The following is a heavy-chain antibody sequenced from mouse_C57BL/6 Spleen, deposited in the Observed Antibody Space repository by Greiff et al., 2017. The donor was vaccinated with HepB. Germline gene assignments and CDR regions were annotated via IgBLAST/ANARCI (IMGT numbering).Heavy chain of an antibody. CDR2: IYPGDGDT. J-gene: IGHJ4*01. CDR3: ARSAYGSSGAMDY. V-gene: IGHV1-82*01. D-gene: IGHD1-1*01. Sequence: VNVVESGPELVKPGASVKISCKASGYAFSSSWMNWVKQRPGKGLEWIGRIYPGDGDTNYNGKFKGKATLTADKSSSTAYMQLSSLTSEDSAVYFCARSAYGSSGAMDYWGQGTSVTVSS. CDR1: GYAFSSSW.